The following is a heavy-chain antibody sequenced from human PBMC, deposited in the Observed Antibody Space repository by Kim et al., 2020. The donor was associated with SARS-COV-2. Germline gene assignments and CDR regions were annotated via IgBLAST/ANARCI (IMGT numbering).Heavy chain of an antibody. D-gene: IGHD5-12*01. Sequence: SETLSLTCTVSGGSVSSGSYYWSWIRQPPGKGLEWIGYIYYSGSTNYNPSLKSRVTISVDTSKNQFSLKLSSVTAADTAVYYCARYIRDGYNLLFDPWGQGTLVTVSS. J-gene: IGHJ5*02. CDR1: GGSVSSGSYY. CDR3: ARYIRDGYNLLFDP. V-gene: IGHV4-61*01. CDR2: IYYSGST.